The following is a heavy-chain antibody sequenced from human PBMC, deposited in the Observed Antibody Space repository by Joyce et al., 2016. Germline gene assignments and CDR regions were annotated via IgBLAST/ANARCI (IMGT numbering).Heavy chain of an antibody. Sequence: QVQLVQSGAEVKKPGASVTVSCKTSGYTFTGYYMHWVRQAPGQVLEWMGWNNPNRGGANDAQKFQGRFTMTRDTSISTAYLELSRLRSDDTAVYYCARGGLWSGYDDIDYWGQGTLVTVSS. CDR2: NNPNRGGA. CDR1: GYTFTGYY. CDR3: ARGGLWSGYDDIDY. D-gene: IGHD3-3*01. J-gene: IGHJ4*02. V-gene: IGHV1-2*02.